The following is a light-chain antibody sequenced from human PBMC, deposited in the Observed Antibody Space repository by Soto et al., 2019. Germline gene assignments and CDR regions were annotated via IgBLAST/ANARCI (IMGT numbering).Light chain of an antibody. CDR3: CSYAGSYTWV. CDR1: SSDVGGYNY. J-gene: IGLJ3*02. CDR2: DVS. Sequence: QSVLTQPRSVSGSPGQSGTISCTGTSSDVGGYNYVSWYQQHPGKAPKLMIYDVSKRPSGVPDRFSGSKSGNTASLTISGLQAEDEADYYCCSYAGSYTWVFGGGTKVTVL. V-gene: IGLV2-11*01.